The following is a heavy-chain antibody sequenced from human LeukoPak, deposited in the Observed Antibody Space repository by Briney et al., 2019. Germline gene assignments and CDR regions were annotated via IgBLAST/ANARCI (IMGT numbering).Heavy chain of an antibody. CDR2: INHSGST. D-gene: IGHD6-13*01. J-gene: IGHJ5*02. CDR1: GGSFSGYY. Sequence: SETLSLTCAVCGGSFSGYYWSWIRQPPGKGLEWIGEINHSGSTNYNPSLKSRVTISVDTSKNQFSLKLSSVTAADTAVYYCARGVFGIAAAGTLGNWFDPWGQGTLVTVSS. CDR3: ARGVFGIAAAGTLGNWFDP. V-gene: IGHV4-34*01.